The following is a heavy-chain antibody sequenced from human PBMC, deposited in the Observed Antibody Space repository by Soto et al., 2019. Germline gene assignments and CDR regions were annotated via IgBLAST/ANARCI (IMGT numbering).Heavy chain of an antibody. V-gene: IGHV1-3*01. Sequence: ASVKVSCKSSGNSFVTYAIHWVRQAPGQRLQWMGWINVGSGNTKYAQDFQGRVTFTRDIAATTTFMELSSLRSEDAAVYYCARVPPWGDSGSFYIQHYDSWGQGTLVTVSS. CDR3: ARVPPWGDSGSFYIQHYDS. CDR1: GNSFVTYA. J-gene: IGHJ4*02. D-gene: IGHD3-10*01. CDR2: INVGSGNT.